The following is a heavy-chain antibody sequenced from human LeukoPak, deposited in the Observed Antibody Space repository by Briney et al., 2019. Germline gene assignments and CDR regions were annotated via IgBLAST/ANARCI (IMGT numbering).Heavy chain of an antibody. CDR2: ISPKNGDT. Sequence: ASVKVSCKASGYTFTSYGIVWVRQAPGQGLEWMGWISPKNGDTNYAPKLPGRVTRTIDTSTSPAYMEPMSLRSDDTAVYYCASDPPPIAATDGWFDPWGQGTLVTVSS. J-gene: IGHJ5*02. CDR1: GYTFTSYG. CDR3: ASDPPPIAATDGWFDP. V-gene: IGHV1-18*01. D-gene: IGHD6-13*01.